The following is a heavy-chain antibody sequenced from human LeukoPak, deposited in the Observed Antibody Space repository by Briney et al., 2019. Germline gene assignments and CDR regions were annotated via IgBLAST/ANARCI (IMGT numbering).Heavy chain of an antibody. CDR3: ARDGPVK. CDR2: IHYSGPT. Sequence: SETLSLTCTVSGGSILSTIYYWAWMRQPPGKGLEGIGSIHYSGPTYYNPSLKSRVTISIDRSKSQFSLKLTSVTAADTAVYYCARDGPVKWGQGTLVPVSS. D-gene: IGHD3-22*01. CDR1: GGSILSTIYY. J-gene: IGHJ4*02. V-gene: IGHV4-39*07.